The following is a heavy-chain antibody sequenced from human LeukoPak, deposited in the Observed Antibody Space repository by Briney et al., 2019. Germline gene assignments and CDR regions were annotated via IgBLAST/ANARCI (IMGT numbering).Heavy chain of an antibody. J-gene: IGHJ4*02. V-gene: IGHV3-23*01. Sequence: GGSLRLSCAASGFTFTNYAMSWVRQAQEKGLEWVSGMSGRGVSTHYADSVKGRFTISSDNSKNTLYLQMNSLRAEDTAIYYCAKDCNGGNCYIDYWGQGTLVTVAS. CDR2: MSGRGVST. D-gene: IGHD2-15*01. CDR3: AKDCNGGNCYIDY. CDR1: GFTFTNYA.